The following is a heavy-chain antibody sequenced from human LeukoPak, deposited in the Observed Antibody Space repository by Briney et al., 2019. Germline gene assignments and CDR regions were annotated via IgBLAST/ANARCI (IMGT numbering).Heavy chain of an antibody. J-gene: IGHJ4*02. CDR1: GYTFTSYG. CDR2: ISAYNGNT. V-gene: IGHV1-18*01. CDR3: ARVVEDIAAAVYYFDY. Sequence: GASVKVSFKASGYTFTSYGISWVRQAPGQGLEWMGWISAYNGNTNYAQKLQGRVTMTTDTSTSTAYMELRSLRSDDTAVYYCARVVEDIAAAVYYFDYWGQGTLVTVS. D-gene: IGHD6-13*01.